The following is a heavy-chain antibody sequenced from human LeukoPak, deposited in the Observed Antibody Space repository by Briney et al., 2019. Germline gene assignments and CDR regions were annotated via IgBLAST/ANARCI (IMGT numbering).Heavy chain of an antibody. CDR3: AMASMVRGVIIPNWFDP. Sequence: ASLKVSCKASGYTFTDYYMHWVRQAPGQGLEWMGWISAYNGNTNYAQKLQGRVTMTTDTSTSTAYMELRSLRSDDTAVYYCAMASMVRGVIIPNWFDPWGQGTLVTVSS. D-gene: IGHD3-10*01. V-gene: IGHV1-18*04. CDR1: GYTFTDYY. J-gene: IGHJ5*02. CDR2: ISAYNGNT.